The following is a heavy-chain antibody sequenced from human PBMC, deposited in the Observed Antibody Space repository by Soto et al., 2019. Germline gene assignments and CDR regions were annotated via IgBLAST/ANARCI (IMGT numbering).Heavy chain of an antibody. V-gene: IGHV4-39*01. CDR2: IYYSGST. CDR1: GGSISSSSYY. J-gene: IGHJ4*02. Sequence: QLQLQESGPGLVKPSETLSLTCSVSGGSISSSSYYWGWIRQPPGKGLQWIGTIYYSGSTYYNPSLKSRVTISVDTSKNQFSLKLSSVTAADTAVYYRASSDGGSTIDYWGQGALVTVSS. CDR3: ASSDGGSTIDY.